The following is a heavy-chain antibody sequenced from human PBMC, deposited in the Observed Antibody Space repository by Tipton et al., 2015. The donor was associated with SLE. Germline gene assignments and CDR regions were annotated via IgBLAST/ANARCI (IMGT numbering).Heavy chain of an antibody. CDR1: GGSISSGDYY. V-gene: IGHV4-61*02. D-gene: IGHD2-8*01. J-gene: IGHJ4*02. CDR2: GNTIYVSGST. Sequence: TLSLTCIVSGGSISSGDYYWSWIRQPPGKGLEWVGRIYTTGNTIYVSGSTDYNPSLKSRVTISIDTSKNHLSLQLRSVTASDTAVYYCARGHPRSNGAFDFWGQGTVVTVSS. CDR3: ARGHPRSNGAFDF.